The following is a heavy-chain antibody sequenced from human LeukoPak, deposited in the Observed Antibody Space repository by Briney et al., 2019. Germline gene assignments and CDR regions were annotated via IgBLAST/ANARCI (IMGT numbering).Heavy chain of an antibody. D-gene: IGHD6-13*01. J-gene: IGHJ5*02. Sequence: GASVKVSCKASGYTFTSYYMHWVRHAPGQGLEWMGITNPSGGSTSYAQKFQGRVTMTRDTSTSTVYMELSSLRSEDTAVYYCARDLSSISWYLKVGSWFDPWGQGTLVTVSS. CDR2: TNPSGGST. CDR3: ARDLSSISWYLKVGSWFDP. CDR1: GYTFTSYY. V-gene: IGHV1-46*01.